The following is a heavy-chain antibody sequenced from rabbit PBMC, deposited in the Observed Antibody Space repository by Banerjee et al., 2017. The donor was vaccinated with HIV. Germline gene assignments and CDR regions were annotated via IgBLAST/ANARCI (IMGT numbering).Heavy chain of an antibody. CDR1: GIDFSSYYY. CDR3: ARYVGSGYCDL. V-gene: IGHV1S43*01. D-gene: IGHD8-1*01. Sequence: QQQLEESGGGLVKPGGTLTLTCKASGIDFSSYYYMCWVRQAPGKGLEWIACIYTDSGGTWYASWAKGRFTISKTSSTTVTLQMTSLTAADTATYFCARYVGSGYCDLWGPGTLVTVS. J-gene: IGHJ4*01. CDR2: IYTDSGGT.